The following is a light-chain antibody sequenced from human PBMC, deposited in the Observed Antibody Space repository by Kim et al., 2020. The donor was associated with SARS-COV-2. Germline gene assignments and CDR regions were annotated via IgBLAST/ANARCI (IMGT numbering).Light chain of an antibody. J-gene: IGLJ2*01. CDR3: NSRDSSGPVV. V-gene: IGLV3-19*01. Sequence: ALGQKVRITCQGASLRSYYASWYQQKPGQATVLVIYGKNNRPSGIPDLFSGSSSGNTASLTITGAQAEDEADYYCNSRDSSGPVVFGGGTKLTVL. CDR1: SLRSYY. CDR2: GKN.